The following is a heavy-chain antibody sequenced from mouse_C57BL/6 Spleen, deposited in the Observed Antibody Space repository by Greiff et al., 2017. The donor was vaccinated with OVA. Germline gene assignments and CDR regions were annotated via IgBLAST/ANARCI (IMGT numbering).Heavy chain of an antibody. Sequence: EVQLQQSGPVLVKPGASVKMSCKASGYTFTDYYMNWVKQSHGKSLEWIGVINPYNGGTSYNQKFKGKATLTVDKSSSTAYMELNSLTSEDSAVYYCARRDGYYGGVYFDYWGQGTTLTVSS. V-gene: IGHV1-19*01. CDR2: INPYNGGT. D-gene: IGHD2-3*01. CDR3: ARRDGYYGGVYFDY. CDR1: GYTFTDYY. J-gene: IGHJ2*01.